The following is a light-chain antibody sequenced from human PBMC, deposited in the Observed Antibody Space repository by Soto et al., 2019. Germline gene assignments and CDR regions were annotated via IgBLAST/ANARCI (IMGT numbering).Light chain of an antibody. V-gene: IGKV3-20*01. CDR2: GAS. Sequence: EIVLTQSPGTLSLSPGERATLSCRASQSVSSIYLAWYQQKPGQAPRLLIYGASSRATGIPDRFSGSGSGTDFTLTISRLEPEDSAVYYCQQYGSSRWTFGQGTKV. J-gene: IGKJ1*01. CDR3: QQYGSSRWT. CDR1: QSVSSIY.